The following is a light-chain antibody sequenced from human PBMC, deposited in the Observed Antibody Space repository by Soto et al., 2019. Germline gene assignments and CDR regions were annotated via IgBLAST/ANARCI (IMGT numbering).Light chain of an antibody. V-gene: IGKV3-15*01. J-gene: IGKJ4*01. CDR3: QQYHSWPLP. Sequence: IGMTQSPATLSLSPGERATLSCRASQSVSTHLAWYQHKPGQAPRLLIYGASSRATGIPARFSGRGSGTDFTLTISSLQSEDVAIYYCQQYHSWPLPFGGGTKVDI. CDR1: QSVSTH. CDR2: GAS.